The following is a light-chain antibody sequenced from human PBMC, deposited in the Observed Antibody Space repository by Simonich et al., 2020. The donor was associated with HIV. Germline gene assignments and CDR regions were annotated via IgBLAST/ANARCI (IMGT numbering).Light chain of an antibody. J-gene: IGKJ5*01. V-gene: IGKV3-15*01. CDR1: QSVSSN. CDR2: GAS. Sequence: EIVMTQSPATLSVSPGERATLSCRASQSVSSNLAWYQQKPGQAPRLLIYGASTRATGIPARFSGSGSGTEFTLTISSMQAEDFAVYYCQQYNNWPPIAFGQGTRLEIK. CDR3: QQYNNWPPIA.